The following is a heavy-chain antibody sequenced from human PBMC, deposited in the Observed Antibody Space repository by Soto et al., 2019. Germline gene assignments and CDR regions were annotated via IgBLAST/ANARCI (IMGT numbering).Heavy chain of an antibody. Sequence: SVKVSCKASGGTFSSYAISWVRQAPGQGLEWMGGIIPIFGTANYAQKFQGRVTITADESTSTAYMELSSLGSEDTAVYYCARGPPLSRPRGYSYGFNWFDPWGQGTLVTVSS. J-gene: IGHJ5*02. CDR3: ARGPPLSRPRGYSYGFNWFDP. V-gene: IGHV1-69*13. CDR1: GGTFSSYA. D-gene: IGHD5-18*01. CDR2: IIPIFGTA.